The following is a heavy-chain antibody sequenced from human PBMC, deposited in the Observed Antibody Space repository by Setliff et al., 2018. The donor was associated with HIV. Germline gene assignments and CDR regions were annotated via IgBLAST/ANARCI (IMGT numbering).Heavy chain of an antibody. D-gene: IGHD5-12*01. CDR2: IYYSGTT. Sequence: LSLTCNVSGVSMSSHYWSWIRQAPGQPPNKGLEWIGNIYYSGTTNYNPSLESRVTISIDTSKSQFSLKLTSVATADTAMYYCAGRGGYNDWYFDYWGQGALVTVSS. J-gene: IGHJ4*02. CDR1: GVSMSSHY. V-gene: IGHV4-59*11. CDR3: AGRGGYNDWYFDY.